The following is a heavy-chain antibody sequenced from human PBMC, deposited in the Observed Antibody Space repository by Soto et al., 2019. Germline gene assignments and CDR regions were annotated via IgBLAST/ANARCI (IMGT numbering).Heavy chain of an antibody. CDR3: AHRAMIVVGRSPTRNTWFDP. V-gene: IGHV2-5*01. CDR1: GFSLSTSGVG. Sequence: QITLKESGPTLVKPTQTLTLTCTFSGFSLSTSGVGVGWIRQPPGKALEWLALIYWNDDKRYSPSLKSRLTISKDTSKNQVVLTMTNMDPVDTATYYCAHRAMIVVGRSPTRNTWFDPWGQGTLVTVSS. D-gene: IGHD3-22*01. J-gene: IGHJ5*02. CDR2: IYWNDDK.